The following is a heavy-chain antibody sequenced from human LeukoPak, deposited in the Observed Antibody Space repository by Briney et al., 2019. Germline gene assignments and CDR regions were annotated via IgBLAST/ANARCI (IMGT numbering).Heavy chain of an antibody. CDR1: AGSISSDSYY. CDR3: ARDARYSYGYPDY. J-gene: IGHJ4*02. CDR2: IYYSGNT. Sequence: PSETLSLTCTVSAGSISSDSYYWGWIRQPPGKGLEWIGTIYYSGNTYYNPSLKSRLTISVDTSKNQFSLKLRSVTAADTALYYCARDARYSYGYPDYWGQGTLVTVSS. V-gene: IGHV4-39*07. D-gene: IGHD5-18*01.